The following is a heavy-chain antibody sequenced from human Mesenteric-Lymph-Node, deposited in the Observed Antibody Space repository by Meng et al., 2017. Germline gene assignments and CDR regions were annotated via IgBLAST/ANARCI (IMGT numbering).Heavy chain of an antibody. CDR3: ARVCCRWPKARNWFDP. CDR2: INHSGST. CDR1: GGSFSGYY. V-gene: IGHV4-34*01. D-gene: IGHD5-24*01. Sequence: VQQQTWGEGLLKPSDTLSLTCAVDGGSFSGYYWSWIRQPPGKGLEWIGEINHSGSTNYNPSLKSRVTISVDTSKNQFSLKLSSVTAADTAVYYCARVCCRWPKARNWFDPWGQGTLVTVSS. J-gene: IGHJ5*02.